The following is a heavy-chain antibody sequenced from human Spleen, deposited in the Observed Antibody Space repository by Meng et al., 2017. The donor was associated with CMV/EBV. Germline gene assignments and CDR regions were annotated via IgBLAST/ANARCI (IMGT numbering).Heavy chain of an antibody. D-gene: IGHD3-3*01. CDR1: GFTFSTYA. Sequence: VRLVEAGGGVVQPGRSLRLSCAASGFTFSTYAMHWVRQAPGKGLEWVAFIRYDGSNKYYADSVKGRFTISRDNSKNTLYLQMNSLRAEDTAVYYCAKDLGDYDFWSGFDYWGQGTLVTVSS. CDR3: AKDLGDYDFWSGFDY. J-gene: IGHJ4*02. CDR2: IRYDGSNK. V-gene: IGHV3-30*02.